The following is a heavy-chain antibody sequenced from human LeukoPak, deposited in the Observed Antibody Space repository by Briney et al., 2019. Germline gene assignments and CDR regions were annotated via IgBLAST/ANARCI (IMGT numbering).Heavy chain of an antibody. Sequence: SVKVSCKASGGTFSSYAISWVRQAPGQGLEWMGGIIPIFGTANYAQKFQGRVTTTADESTSTAYMELSSLRSEDTAVYYCARWRSGYDPTPFDYWGQGTLVTVSS. CDR2: IIPIFGTA. V-gene: IGHV1-69*01. CDR3: ARWRSGYDPTPFDY. D-gene: IGHD5-12*01. J-gene: IGHJ4*02. CDR1: GGTFSSYA.